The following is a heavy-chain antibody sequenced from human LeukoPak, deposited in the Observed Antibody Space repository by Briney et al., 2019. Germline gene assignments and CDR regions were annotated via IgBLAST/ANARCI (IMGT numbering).Heavy chain of an antibody. CDR1: GYSFTNYW. V-gene: IGHV5-51*01. J-gene: IGHJ4*02. Sequence: GESLKISFKGSGYSFTNYWIGWVRQMPGKGLEWMGIIYPGDSDTRYSPSFKGQVTISAAKSITTAYLQWSSLKASDTAMYYCARLQSPSFVLYFDYWGQGTLVTVSS. CDR2: IYPGDSDT. CDR3: ARLQSPSFVLYFDY. D-gene: IGHD2-8*01.